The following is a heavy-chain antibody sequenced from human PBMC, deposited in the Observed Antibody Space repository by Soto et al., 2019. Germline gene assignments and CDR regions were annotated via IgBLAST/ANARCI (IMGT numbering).Heavy chain of an antibody. CDR3: ARQHVASGWSPYYYYGMDV. CDR1: GYSFTSYW. CDR2: IDPSDSYT. V-gene: IGHV5-10-1*01. J-gene: IGHJ6*02. D-gene: IGHD6-19*01. Sequence: GESLKISCKGSGYSFTSYWISWVRQMPGKGLEWMGRIDPSDSYTNYSPSFQGHVTISADKSISTAYLQWSSLKAPDTAMYYCARQHVASGWSPYYYYGMDVWGQGTTVTVSS.